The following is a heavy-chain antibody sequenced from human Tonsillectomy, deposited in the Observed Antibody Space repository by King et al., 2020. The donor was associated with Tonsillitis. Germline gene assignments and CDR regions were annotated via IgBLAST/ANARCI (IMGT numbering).Heavy chain of an antibody. CDR2: IYHSGST. CDR1: GSSISSGYY. V-gene: IGHV4-38-2*01. Sequence: QLQESGPGLVKPSETLSLTCAVSGSSISSGYYWGWLRQPPGKGLEWIGSIYHSGSTYYNPSLKSRVTISVDRSKKQFSLKLSSVTAADTAVYYCASANCSGGSCYFFFDNWGQGTLVTVSS. J-gene: IGHJ4*02. D-gene: IGHD2-15*01. CDR3: ASANCSGGSCYFFFDN.